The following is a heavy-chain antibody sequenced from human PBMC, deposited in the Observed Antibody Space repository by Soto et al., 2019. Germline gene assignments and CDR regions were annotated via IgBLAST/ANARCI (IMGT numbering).Heavy chain of an antibody. V-gene: IGHV3-30*18. CDR1: GFTFSSYG. J-gene: IGHJ4*02. CDR3: AKEDGGGIAASPLAFDY. D-gene: IGHD6-6*01. CDR2: ISYDGSNK. Sequence: GGSLRLSCAASGFTFSSYGMHWVRQAPGKGLEWVVVISYDGSNKYYADSVKGRFTISRDNSKNTLYRQMNSLRAEDTAVYYGAKEDGGGIAASPLAFDYWGQGTLVTVSS.